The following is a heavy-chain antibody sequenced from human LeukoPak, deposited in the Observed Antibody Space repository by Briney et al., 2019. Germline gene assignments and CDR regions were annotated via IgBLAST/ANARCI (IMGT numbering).Heavy chain of an antibody. Sequence: ASVKVSCKASGGTYNNYAITWVRQAPGQGLEWVGEILPAFGTSNYAQRFQGRVTITADESTGTTYMELSSLRSEDTAVYYCARDHRGFYYGSGNYYYLDVWGKGTTVTVSS. CDR3: ARDHRGFYYGSGNYYYLDV. CDR2: ILPAFGTS. J-gene: IGHJ6*03. CDR1: GGTYNNYA. V-gene: IGHV1-69*13. D-gene: IGHD3-10*01.